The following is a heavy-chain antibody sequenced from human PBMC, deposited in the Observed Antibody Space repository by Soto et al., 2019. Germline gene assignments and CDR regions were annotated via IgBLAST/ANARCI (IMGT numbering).Heavy chain of an antibody. CDR1: GFTFSSYW. D-gene: IGHD5-18*01. Sequence: EVQLVESGGGLVQPGGSLRLSCAASGFTFSSYWMHWGRQAPGKGLVWVSRINSDGSSTSYADSVKGRFTISRDNAKNTLYLQMNSLRAEDTAVYYCARGSGYSYGPDFDYWGQGTLVTVSS. CDR2: INSDGSST. CDR3: ARGSGYSYGPDFDY. J-gene: IGHJ4*02. V-gene: IGHV3-74*01.